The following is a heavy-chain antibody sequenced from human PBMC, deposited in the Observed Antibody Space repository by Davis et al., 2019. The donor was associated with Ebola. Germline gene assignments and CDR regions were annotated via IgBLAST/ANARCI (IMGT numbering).Heavy chain of an antibody. CDR1: GFTLSIYT. D-gene: IGHD1-26*01. Sequence: GSLRLSCAASGFTLSIYTMHWARQAPGKGLEWVAAISSDGRNKHYADSVRSRVVISRDTSKDTLYLPMSGLRAEDTAVYYCARGREDYLDYWGQGTLVTVSS. CDR2: ISSDGRNK. V-gene: IGHV3-30*09. J-gene: IGHJ4*02. CDR3: ARGREDYLDY.